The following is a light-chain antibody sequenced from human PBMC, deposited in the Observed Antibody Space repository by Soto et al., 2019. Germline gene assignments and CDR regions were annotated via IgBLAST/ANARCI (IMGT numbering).Light chain of an antibody. CDR3: QQYNDFPWT. J-gene: IGKJ1*01. Sequence: DIQMTQSPSTLSASVGDRVTVTCRASQTISNWLAWYQQKPGKAPNLLMYQASSLESGVPSRFSGSGSGTEFTLTISSLQPDDFATYYCQQYNDFPWTFGQGTTVEI. V-gene: IGKV1-5*03. CDR2: QAS. CDR1: QTISNW.